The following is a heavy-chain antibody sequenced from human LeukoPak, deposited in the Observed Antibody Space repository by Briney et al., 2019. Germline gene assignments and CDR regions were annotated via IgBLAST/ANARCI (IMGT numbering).Heavy chain of an antibody. V-gene: IGHV4-30-2*01. CDR3: ARGLRSDY. CDR2: IYHSGST. J-gene: IGHJ4*02. CDR1: GGSISSGGYS. Sequence: PSETLSLTCAVSGGSISSGGYSWSWIRQPPGKGLEWIGYIYHSGSTYYNPSLKSRVTISVDRSKNQFSLKLSSVTAADTAVYYCARGLRSDYWGQGTLVTVSS.